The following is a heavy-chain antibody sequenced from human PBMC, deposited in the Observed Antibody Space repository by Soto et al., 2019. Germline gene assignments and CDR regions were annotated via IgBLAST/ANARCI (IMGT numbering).Heavy chain of an antibody. CDR3: ARDTYYYDSIGYFLIDY. V-gene: IGHV1-69*08. J-gene: IGHJ4*02. CDR1: GGTFSSYT. Sequence: QVQLVQSGAEVKKPGSSVKVSCKASGGTFSSYTISWVRQAPGQGLEWMGRIIPILGIANYAQKFQGRVTITADKSTSTAYMELSSLRSEDTAVYYCARDTYYYDSIGYFLIDYWGQGTLVTVSS. D-gene: IGHD3-22*01. CDR2: IIPILGIA.